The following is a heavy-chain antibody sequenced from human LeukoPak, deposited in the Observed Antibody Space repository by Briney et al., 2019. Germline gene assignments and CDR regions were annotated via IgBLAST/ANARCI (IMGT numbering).Heavy chain of an antibody. CDR1: GFTFSSYE. D-gene: IGHD6-6*01. CDR2: ISSSGTTI. Sequence: GGSLRLSCVVSGFTFSSYEMIWVRQAPGKGLEWVSYISSSGTTIYYADSVKGRFTISRDNAKNSLFLQMSSLTAEDTAVYYCARMRPELDYWGQGTLVTVSS. J-gene: IGHJ4*02. CDR3: ARMRPELDY. V-gene: IGHV3-48*03.